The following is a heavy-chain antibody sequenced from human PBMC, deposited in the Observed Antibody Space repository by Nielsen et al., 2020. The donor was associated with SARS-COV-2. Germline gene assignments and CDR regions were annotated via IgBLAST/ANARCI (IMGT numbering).Heavy chain of an antibody. CDR3: ARVRNVYYGMDV. J-gene: IGHJ6*02. Sequence: GESLKISCAASGFTFSSYAMSWVRQAAGKGLEWVSTISGSSGNTYYADSVKGRLSISRDNAKNSLFLQMNSLRAEDTAVYYCARVRNVYYGMDVWGQGTTVTVSS. CDR1: GFTFSSYA. D-gene: IGHD1-14*01. V-gene: IGHV3-21*01. CDR2: ISGSSGNT.